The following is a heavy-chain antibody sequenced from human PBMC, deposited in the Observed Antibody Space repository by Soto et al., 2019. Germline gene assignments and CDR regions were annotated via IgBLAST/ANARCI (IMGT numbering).Heavy chain of an antibody. D-gene: IGHD6-19*01. CDR3: ARTGYSSGWYKAAFDI. V-gene: IGHV4-34*01. Sequence: QVQLQQWAPGLLRPPETLSPPCAAYGGSLRGYYWSWSRRPPGRGLNGIGEINHSGSTNYNPPPKSRVTISVDTSKNQFSLKLSSVTAADTAVYYCARTGYSSGWYKAAFDIWGQGTMVTVSS. CDR1: GGSLRGYY. CDR2: INHSGST. J-gene: IGHJ3*02.